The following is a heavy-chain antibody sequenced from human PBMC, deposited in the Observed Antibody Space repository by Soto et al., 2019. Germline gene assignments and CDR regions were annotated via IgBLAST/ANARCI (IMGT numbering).Heavy chain of an antibody. CDR3: ARDPSQYSGYVDY. D-gene: IGHD5-12*01. V-gene: IGHV3-33*01. Sequence: GGSLRLSCAASGFTFSSYGMHWVRQAPGKGLEWVAVIWYDGSNKYYADSVKGRFTISRDNSKNTLYLQMNSLRAEDTAVYYCARDPSQYSGYVDYWGQGTLVTVSS. CDR2: IWYDGSNK. J-gene: IGHJ4*02. CDR1: GFTFSSYG.